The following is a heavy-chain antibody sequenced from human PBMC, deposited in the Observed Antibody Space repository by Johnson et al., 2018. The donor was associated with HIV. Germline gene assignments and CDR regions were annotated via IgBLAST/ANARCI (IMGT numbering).Heavy chain of an antibody. Sequence: VQLVESGGGVVRPGGSLRLSCAASGFTFDDYGMSWVRQAPGKGLEWVSGINWNGGSTGYADSVNGRFTISRDNAKNSLYMQMNSLIAEDTALYYCARRKGTCGTFSALDFGGQGTMVTVSS. D-gene: IGHD1-1*01. V-gene: IGHV3-20*04. CDR1: GFTFDDYG. CDR3: ARRKGTCGTFSALDF. CDR2: INWNGGST. J-gene: IGHJ3*01.